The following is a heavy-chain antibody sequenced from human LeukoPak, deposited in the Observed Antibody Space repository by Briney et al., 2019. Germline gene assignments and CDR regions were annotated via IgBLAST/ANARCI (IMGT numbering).Heavy chain of an antibody. CDR2: ISSSSNII. D-gene: IGHD3-10*01. Sequence: GVSLRLSCAASGFTFSNYNMHWVRQPPGKGRQWVSYISSSSNIIYYADSVKGRFTISRDNAKNSLFLQMNSLRAEDTAVYYCARDFAREFTIDYWGQGTLVTVSS. J-gene: IGHJ4*02. V-gene: IGHV3-48*01. CDR1: GFTFSNYN. CDR3: ARDFAREFTIDY.